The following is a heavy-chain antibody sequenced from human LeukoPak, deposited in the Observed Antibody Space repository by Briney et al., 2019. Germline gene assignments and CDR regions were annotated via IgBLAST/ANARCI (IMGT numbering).Heavy chain of an antibody. J-gene: IGHJ5*01. CDR3: ARGSPKLDS. CDR2: INHFGNT. CDR1: GGSLSGYN. V-gene: IGHV4-34*01. Sequence: SEALSLTCAVYGGSLSGYNWNWIRQAPGKGLEWIGDINHFGNTKKNPSLQGRVTLAVDTSKNQFSLRVTSVTAADTAVYYCARGSPKLDSWGQGTPVTVSS.